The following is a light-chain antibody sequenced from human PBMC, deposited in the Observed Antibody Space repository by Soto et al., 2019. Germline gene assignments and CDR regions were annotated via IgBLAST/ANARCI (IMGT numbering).Light chain of an antibody. Sequence: EIVLTQSRSTLSLSPGSRATLPCRASQSVSSYLAWYQQKNGQAPRLLIYDASNRATGIPARFSGSGYGTDFNLTISSLETEDSAVYYCQQRHMWPITFGQGTRLEIK. CDR2: DAS. CDR3: QQRHMWPIT. CDR1: QSVSSY. V-gene: IGKV3-11*01. J-gene: IGKJ5*01.